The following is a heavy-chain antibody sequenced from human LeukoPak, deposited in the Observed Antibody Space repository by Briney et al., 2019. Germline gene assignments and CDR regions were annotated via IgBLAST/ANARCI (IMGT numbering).Heavy chain of an antibody. V-gene: IGHV1-24*01. CDR2: FDPEDGET. D-gene: IGHD6-13*01. Sequence: GASVKVSCKVSGYTLTELSMHWVRQAPGKGLEWMGGFDPEDGETIYAQKFQGRVTMTEDTSSDTAYMELSSLRSEDTAVYYCARGLQIAAAGTDTFGRYYYYYMDVWGKGTTVTVSS. J-gene: IGHJ6*03. CDR1: GYTLTELS. CDR3: ARGLQIAAAGTDTFGRYYYYYMDV.